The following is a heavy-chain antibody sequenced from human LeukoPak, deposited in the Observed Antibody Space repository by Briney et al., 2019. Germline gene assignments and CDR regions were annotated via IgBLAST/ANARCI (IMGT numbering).Heavy chain of an antibody. J-gene: IGHJ4*02. Sequence: GGSLRLSCAASGFIFSDFYMSWIRQAPGKGLEWVSYISSSATTIYYADSVKGRFTISRDNAKNSLYLQMNSLRAEDTAVYYCARVERRTYYYDSSGYYTLEYWGQGTLVTVSS. V-gene: IGHV3-11*04. D-gene: IGHD3-22*01. CDR1: GFIFSDFY. CDR2: ISSSATTI. CDR3: ARVERRTYYYDSSGYYTLEY.